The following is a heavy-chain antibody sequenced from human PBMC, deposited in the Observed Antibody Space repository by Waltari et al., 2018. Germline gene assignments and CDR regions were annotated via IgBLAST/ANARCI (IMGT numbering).Heavy chain of an antibody. D-gene: IGHD3-10*02. V-gene: IGHV3-74*01. J-gene: IGHJ6*02. CDR3: ARLMLSHPENGMDV. CDR2: ISGDGTSI. CDR1: GFAFSNYW. Sequence: EVQLVESGGGFFQPGGSLRLSCEASGFAFSNYWIHWVRPAPGRGLEGVSRISGDGTSISNADSVGGRFSISRDNYKNTVYLQIHSLRAEDTAVFYCARLMLSHPENGMDVWGQGTSVTVS.